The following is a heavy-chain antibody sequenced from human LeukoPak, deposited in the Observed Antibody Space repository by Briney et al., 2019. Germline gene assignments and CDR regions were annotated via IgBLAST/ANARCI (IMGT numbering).Heavy chain of an antibody. CDR3: ARDESSWRGFGELFPVIDY. D-gene: IGHD3-10*01. J-gene: IGHJ4*02. CDR1: GYTFTSYG. Sequence: ASVKVSRKASGYTFTSYGISWVRQAPGQGLEWMGWISAYNGNTNYAQKLQGRVTMTTDTSTSTAYMELRSLRSDDTAVYYCARDESSWRGFGELFPVIDYWGQGTLVTVSS. CDR2: ISAYNGNT. V-gene: IGHV1-18*01.